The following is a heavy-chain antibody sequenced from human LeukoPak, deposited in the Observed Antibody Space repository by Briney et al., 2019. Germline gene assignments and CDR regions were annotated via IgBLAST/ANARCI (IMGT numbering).Heavy chain of an antibody. V-gene: IGHV3-23*01. CDR1: GFTVSSNY. CDR3: AKIDSGWSNYYYYYGMDV. J-gene: IGHJ6*02. CDR2: ISGSGGST. D-gene: IGHD6-19*01. Sequence: GGSLRLSCAASGFTVSSNYMSWVRQAPGKGLEWVSAISGSGGSTYYADSVKGRFTISRDNSKNTLYLQMNSLRAEDTAVYYCAKIDSGWSNYYYYYGMDVWGQGTTVTVSS.